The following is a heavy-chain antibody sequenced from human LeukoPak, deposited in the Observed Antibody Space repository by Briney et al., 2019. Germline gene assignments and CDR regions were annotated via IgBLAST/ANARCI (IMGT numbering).Heavy chain of an antibody. CDR2: ISSSSYI. D-gene: IGHD3-3*01. CDR3: AREGSPDFWSGYYGFDY. Sequence: GGSLRLSCAASGFTFSSYSMNWVRQAPGKGLEWVSSISSSSYIYYADSVKGRFTISRDNAKNSLYLQMNSLRAEDTAVYYCAREGSPDFWSGYYGFDYWGQGTLVTVSS. CDR1: GFTFSSYS. V-gene: IGHV3-21*01. J-gene: IGHJ4*02.